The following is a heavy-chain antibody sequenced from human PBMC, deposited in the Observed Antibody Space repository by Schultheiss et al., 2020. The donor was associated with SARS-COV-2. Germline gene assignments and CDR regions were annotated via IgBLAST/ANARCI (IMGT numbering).Heavy chain of an antibody. V-gene: IGHV4-59*12. CDR3: ARGPPSWAGNTAFFQH. Sequence: SETLSLTCTVSGGSISSYYWSWIRQPPGKGLEWIGYIYYSGSTNYNPSLKSRVTISVDKSKNQFSLKVTSVTAADTAVYYCARGPPSWAGNTAFFQHWGQGTLVTVSS. J-gene: IGHJ1*01. CDR2: IYYSGST. D-gene: IGHD5-18*01. CDR1: GGSISSYY.